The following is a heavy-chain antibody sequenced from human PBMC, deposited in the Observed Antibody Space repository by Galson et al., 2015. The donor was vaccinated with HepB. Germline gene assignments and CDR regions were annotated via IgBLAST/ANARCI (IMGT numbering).Heavy chain of an antibody. J-gene: IGHJ6*02. CDR1: GFTFDDYT. Sequence: SLRLSCEASGFTFDDYTMHWVRQAPGKGLEWVSLISWDGGSTYYADSVKGRFTISRDNSKHSLYLQMNSLRTEYTALYYCAKGADYDFWSGYHYYYYGMDVWCQGTTFTVS. CDR3: AKGADYDFWSGYHYYYYGMDV. D-gene: IGHD3-3*01. CDR2: ISWDGGST. V-gene: IGHV3-43*01.